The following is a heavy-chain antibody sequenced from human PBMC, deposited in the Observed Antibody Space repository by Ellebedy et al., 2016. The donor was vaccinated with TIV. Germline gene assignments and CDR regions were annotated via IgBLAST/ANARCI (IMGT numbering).Heavy chain of an antibody. CDR2: IYYSGST. CDR3: ARHSGSYRPFDY. V-gene: IGHV4-59*08. D-gene: IGHD1-26*01. J-gene: IGHJ4*02. CDR1: GGSISSHY. Sequence: MPSETLSLTCTVSGGSISSHYWSWIRQPPGKGLEWIGHIYYSGSTKYNPYLKSRVTISVDTSQNQFSLKLSSVTAADTAFYYCARHSGSYRPFDYWGQGALVTVSS.